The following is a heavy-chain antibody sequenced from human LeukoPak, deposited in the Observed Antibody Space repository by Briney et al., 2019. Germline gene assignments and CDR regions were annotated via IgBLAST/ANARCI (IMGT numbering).Heavy chain of an antibody. Sequence: SETLSLTCTVSGGSISSYYWSWIRQPPGKGLEWIGYMYYSGSTNYNPSLKSRVTISVDTSKNQLSLKLSSVTAADTAVYYCARAGANWGYYFDYWGQGTLVTVSS. D-gene: IGHD7-27*01. V-gene: IGHV4-59*01. CDR2: MYYSGST. CDR3: ARAGANWGYYFDY. CDR1: GGSISSYY. J-gene: IGHJ4*02.